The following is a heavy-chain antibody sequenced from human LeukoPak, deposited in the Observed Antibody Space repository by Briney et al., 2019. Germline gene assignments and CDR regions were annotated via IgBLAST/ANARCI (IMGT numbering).Heavy chain of an antibody. CDR1: GITFSSFA. D-gene: IGHD3-22*01. Sequence: QPGGSLRLSCAASGITFSSFAMSWVRQAPGKGLEWVSGISDSGGSTNYAHSVKGRFIISRDDSKNTVYLQMNSLRAEDTAVYYCATTYYYDSRDYYPYYYFDSWGQGTLVTVSS. CDR2: ISDSGGST. CDR3: ATTYYYDSRDYYPYYYFDS. V-gene: IGHV3-23*01. J-gene: IGHJ4*02.